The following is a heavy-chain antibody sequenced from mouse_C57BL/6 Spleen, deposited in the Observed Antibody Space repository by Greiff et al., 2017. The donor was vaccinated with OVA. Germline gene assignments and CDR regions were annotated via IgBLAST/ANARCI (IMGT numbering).Heavy chain of an antibody. CDR2: INPNNGGT. Sequence: EVQLQQSGPELVKPGASVKISCKASGYTFTDYYMNWVKQSHGKSLEWIGDINPNNGGTSYNQKFKGKATLTVDKSSSTAYMELRSLTSEDSAVYYCARSGIKAYFDVWGTGTTVTVSS. CDR1: GYTFTDYY. V-gene: IGHV1-26*01. D-gene: IGHD2-4*01. CDR3: ARSGIKAYFDV. J-gene: IGHJ1*03.